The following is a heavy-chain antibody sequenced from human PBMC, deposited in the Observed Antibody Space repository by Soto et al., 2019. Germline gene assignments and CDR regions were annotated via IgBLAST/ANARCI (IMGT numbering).Heavy chain of an antibody. CDR2: IIPVFGTP. CDR3: ARGGALSTSWYWGDGLDS. V-gene: IGHV1-69*06. J-gene: IGHJ4*02. CDR1: GYSFSSHA. Sequence: QVQLEQSGSEVKKSGSSVKVSCKASGYSFSSHAITWVRQAPGQGLEWMGGIIPVFGTPSYAQKFQGRVTISADKCTNTSYLELTSLRSEDTAVYYCARGGALSTSWYWGDGLDSWGQGTQVTVSS. D-gene: IGHD6-13*01.